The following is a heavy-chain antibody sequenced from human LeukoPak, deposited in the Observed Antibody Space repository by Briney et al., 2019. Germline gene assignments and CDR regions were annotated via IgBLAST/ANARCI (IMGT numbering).Heavy chain of an antibody. CDR3: AKGYDYGDSFDY. CDR1: GFTFSSYG. Sequence: PGRSLRLSCAASGFTFSSYGMHWVRQAPGKGLEWVAVISYDGSNKYYADSVKGRFTISRDNSKNTLYLQTNSLRAEDTAVYYCAKGYDYGDSFDYWGQGTLVTVSS. V-gene: IGHV3-30*18. D-gene: IGHD4-17*01. J-gene: IGHJ4*02. CDR2: ISYDGSNK.